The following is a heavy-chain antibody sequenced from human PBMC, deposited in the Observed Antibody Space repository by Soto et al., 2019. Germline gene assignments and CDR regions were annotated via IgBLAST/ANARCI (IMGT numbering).Heavy chain of an antibody. J-gene: IGHJ4*02. CDR1: GFTFTNYL. V-gene: IGHV3-23*05. D-gene: IGHD3-16*02. Sequence: DVQLLESGGALVQPGWSLRLSCAASGFTFTNYLMTWVRQAPGKGLEWVSSIDKSGGDTYYADSVKGRFTISRDNSKNTLYLQMTGMRAEDTALYYWAQYTYRRRLYFWGQGTLVSVSS. CDR2: IDKSGGDT. CDR3: AQYTYRRRLYF.